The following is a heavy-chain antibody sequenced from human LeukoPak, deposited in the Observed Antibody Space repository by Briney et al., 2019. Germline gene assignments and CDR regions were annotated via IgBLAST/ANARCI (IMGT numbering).Heavy chain of an antibody. Sequence: PGGSLGLSCAASGFTFSSYGIHWVRQAPGKGLEWVAVISYDGRNKYYADSVKGRFTISRDNSKNTLYLQMNSLRAEDTAVYYCAKDRYSEVGAETFLDYWGQGTLVTVSS. J-gene: IGHJ4*02. CDR1: GFTFSSYG. CDR2: ISYDGRNK. D-gene: IGHD1-26*01. V-gene: IGHV3-30*18. CDR3: AKDRYSEVGAETFLDY.